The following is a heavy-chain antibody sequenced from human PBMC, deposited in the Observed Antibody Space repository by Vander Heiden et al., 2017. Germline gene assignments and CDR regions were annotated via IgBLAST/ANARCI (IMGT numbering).Heavy chain of an antibody. CDR3: AKGPTYYYDSSGYNDAFDI. D-gene: IGHD3-22*01. CDR2: ISGSGGST. Sequence: EVQLLESGVGLVQPGGSLRLSCAASGFTFSSYAMGWVRQAPGKGLEWVSAISGSGGSTYYADSVKGRFTISRDNSKNTLYLQMNSLRAEDTAVYYCAKGPTYYYDSSGYNDAFDIWGQGTMVTVSS. CDR1: GFTFSSYA. J-gene: IGHJ3*02. V-gene: IGHV3-23*01.